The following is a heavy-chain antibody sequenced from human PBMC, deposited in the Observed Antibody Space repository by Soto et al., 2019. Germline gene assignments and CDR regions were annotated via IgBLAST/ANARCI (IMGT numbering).Heavy chain of an antibody. Sequence: GASVKVSCKAPGYTFTTYYMHWVRQAPGQGLEWMGIINPSSGSTSYAQKFQGRVTMISDTSTSTVYMELSSLRSEDTAVFFCARAGTYGDTRKGPFDYWGQGALVTVSS. D-gene: IGHD3-16*01. V-gene: IGHV1-46*01. CDR2: INPSSGST. J-gene: IGHJ4*02. CDR1: GYTFTTYY. CDR3: ARAGTYGDTRKGPFDY.